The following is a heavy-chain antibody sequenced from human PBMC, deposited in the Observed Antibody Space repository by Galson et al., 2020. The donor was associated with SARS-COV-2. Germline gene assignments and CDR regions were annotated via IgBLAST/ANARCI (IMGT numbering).Heavy chain of an antibody. J-gene: IGHJ5*02. V-gene: IGHV3-15*01. CDR1: GSTFSNAW. CDR3: TTANCGIDCRGLNWFDP. CDR2: IKSNADGGTT. Sequence: TGGSLRLSCAASGSTFSNAWMTWVRQAPGKGLEWVGRIKSNADGGTTDYAAPVKGRFTISRDDSINTLYLQMNNLKADDTAVYYCTTANCGIDCRGLNWFDPWGQGTLVAVSS. D-gene: IGHD2-21*02.